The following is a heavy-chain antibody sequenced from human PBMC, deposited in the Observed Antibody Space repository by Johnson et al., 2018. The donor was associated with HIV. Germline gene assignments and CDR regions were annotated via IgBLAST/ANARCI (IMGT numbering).Heavy chain of an antibody. D-gene: IGHD5-18*01. CDR1: GFTFSSYW. CDR2: IKQDGSEK. CDR3: ARERGSIQLWLTDAFDI. V-gene: IGHV3-7*01. J-gene: IGHJ3*02. Sequence: VQLVEYGGGLVKPGGSLRLSCAASGFTFSSYWVSWVRQAPGKGLEWVANIKQDGSEKHYVDSVKGRFTISRDNAKNSLYLQMNSLRAEDTAVYYCARERGSIQLWLTDAFDIWGQGTMVTVSS.